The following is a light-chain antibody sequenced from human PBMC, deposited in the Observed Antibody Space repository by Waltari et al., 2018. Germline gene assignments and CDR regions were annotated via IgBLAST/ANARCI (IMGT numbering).Light chain of an antibody. CDR2: EVT. V-gene: IGLV2-8*01. J-gene: IGLJ1*01. CDR3: SSYAGSNNLGV. CDR1: SGDAGGYNY. Sequence: QSALTQPPSASGSPGQSVTISCSGTSGDAGGYNYVSWYQQHPGKAPKLLIYEVTKRPSGVPDRFSGSKSGSTASQTVSGLQAEDEADYYCSSYAGSNNLGVFGTGTKVTVL.